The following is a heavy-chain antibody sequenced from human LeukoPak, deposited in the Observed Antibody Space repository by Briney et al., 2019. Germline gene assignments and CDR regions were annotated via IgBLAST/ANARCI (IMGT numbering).Heavy chain of an antibody. D-gene: IGHD2-15*01. J-gene: IGHJ4*02. CDR3: GRRQTAVSCSDGYCYFDY. CDR2: IYPGDSDT. V-gene: IGHV5-51*01. Sequence: GESLKISCKGSGYSFTSYWIGWVRQMPGKGLEWMGIIYPGDSDTRYSPSFQGQVTISADKSISTAYLQWSNLKASDTAMYYCGRRQTAVSCSDGYCYFDYWGQGTLVTVSS. CDR1: GYSFTSYW.